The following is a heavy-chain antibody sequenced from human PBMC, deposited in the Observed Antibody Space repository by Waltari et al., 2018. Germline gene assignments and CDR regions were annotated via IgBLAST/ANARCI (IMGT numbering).Heavy chain of an antibody. D-gene: IGHD3-3*01. J-gene: IGHJ3*02. CDR1: GGSISSYY. CDR3: ARGGYDFWSGYSSTDAFDI. CDR2: IYYSGST. Sequence: QVQLQESGPGLVKPSETLSLTCTVSGGSISSYYWSWIRQPPGKGLEWIGYIYYSGSTNYNPSLKSRVTISVDTSKNQFSLKLSSVTAADTAVYYCARGGYDFWSGYSSTDAFDIWGQGTMVTVSS. V-gene: IGHV4-59*01.